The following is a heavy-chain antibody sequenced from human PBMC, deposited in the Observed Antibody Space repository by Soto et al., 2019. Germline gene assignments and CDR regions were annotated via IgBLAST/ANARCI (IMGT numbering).Heavy chain of an antibody. V-gene: IGHV1-46*02. CDR2: INLRGGTT. J-gene: IGHJ4*02. CDR3: ARGPDDSDVPRWDH. Sequence: QVQLVQSGPEVRKPGASVRLSCATSGYNFNQYYIHWVRQAPGQGVGWMGIINLRGGTTEYAHKFRGRVTVTGETATRTAYMELSSLRSEDTAVYFCARGPDDSDVPRWDHWGQGTLITVSS. D-gene: IGHD4-17*01. CDR1: GYNFNQYY.